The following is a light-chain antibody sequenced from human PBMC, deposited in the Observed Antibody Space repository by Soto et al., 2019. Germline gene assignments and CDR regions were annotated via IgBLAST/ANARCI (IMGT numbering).Light chain of an antibody. J-gene: IGLJ1*01. CDR2: EVN. Sequence: QSALTQPPSVSGSPGQSVTISCTATTTDIDNYDSVSWYQQAPGTAPKLIMFEVNNRPSGVSDRFSGSRTANTASLTISGLQAQDEADYYCSSYSSNNILSYVFGTGTKLTVL. CDR1: TTDIDNYDS. V-gene: IGLV2-18*02. CDR3: SSYSSNNILSYV.